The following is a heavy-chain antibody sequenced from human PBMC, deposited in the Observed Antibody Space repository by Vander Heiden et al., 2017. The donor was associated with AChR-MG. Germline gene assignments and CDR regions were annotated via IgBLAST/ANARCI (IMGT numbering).Heavy chain of an antibody. CDR1: GFTFSGSA. V-gene: IGHV3-23*01. D-gene: IGHD4-4*01. CDR3: AKDYNNYVGDLHY. Sequence: EVQLLESGGGLVQPGGSLRLSCPPSGFTFSGSAMTWVPPTPGKGLEWVSTITDRGDSSYYTDSVKGRFTVSRDNSNNTLYLQMNSLRAEDTALYYCAKDYNNYVGDLHYWGQGTLVTVSS. J-gene: IGHJ4*02. CDR2: ITDRGDSS.